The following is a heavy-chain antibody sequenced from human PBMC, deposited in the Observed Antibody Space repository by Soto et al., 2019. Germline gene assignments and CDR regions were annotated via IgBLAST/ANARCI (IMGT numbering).Heavy chain of an antibody. CDR2: VYYTGTT. CDR3: ARLGGYYQSLDT. J-gene: IGHJ5*02. V-gene: IGHV4-59*08. CDR1: GGSIDSYY. Sequence: SQTLSLTCPVAGGSIDSYYWTWHLQPPGKGLEWIGYVYYTGTTTYSPSLKSRVTISVDTSMNQISPKLSSVTAAGTAFYYCARLGGYYQSLDTWGQGTLVTVS. D-gene: IGHD3-22*01.